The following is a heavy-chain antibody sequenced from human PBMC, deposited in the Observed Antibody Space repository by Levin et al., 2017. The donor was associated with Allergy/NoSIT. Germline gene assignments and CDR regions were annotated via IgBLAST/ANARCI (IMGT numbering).Heavy chain of an antibody. CDR3: ARFVWGSYRGFDY. CDR2: IYDTGNT. Sequence: SETLSLTCTVSGGSISSDNWSWIRQPPGKGLEWIGYIYDTGNTNYNPSLKSRVTLSVDTSKNQFSPKLSSVTPADTAVYYCARFVWGSYRGFDYWGQGTLVTVSS. D-gene: IGHD3-16*02. V-gene: IGHV4-59*01. J-gene: IGHJ4*02. CDR1: GGSISSDN.